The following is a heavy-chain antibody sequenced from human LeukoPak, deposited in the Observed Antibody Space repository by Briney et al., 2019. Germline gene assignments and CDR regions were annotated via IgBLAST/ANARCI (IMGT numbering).Heavy chain of an antibody. CDR1: GYTFTGYY. Sequence: ASVKVSCQASGYTFTGYYMHWVRQAPGQGLEWMGWINPNSGGTNYAQKFQGRVTVTRDTSISTAYMELSRLRSDDTAVYYCARGRVGSAHYDSSGYYLPTDYWGQGTLVTVSS. V-gene: IGHV1-2*02. CDR2: INPNSGGT. CDR3: ARGRVGSAHYDSSGYYLPTDY. J-gene: IGHJ4*02. D-gene: IGHD3-22*01.